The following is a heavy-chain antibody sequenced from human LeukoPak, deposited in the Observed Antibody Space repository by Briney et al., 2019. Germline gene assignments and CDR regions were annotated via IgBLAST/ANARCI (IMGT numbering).Heavy chain of an antibody. V-gene: IGHV1-24*01. CDR1: GYTLTELS. CDR2: FDPEDGET. CDR3: ASKVITGTTQDQYFDS. Sequence: ASVKVSCKVSGYTLTELSMHWVRQAPGKGLEWMGGFDPEDGETIYAQKFQGRVTMTEDTSTDTVFMELSSITSEDSAVYYCASKVITGTTQDQYFDSWGQGTLVTVSS. D-gene: IGHD4-17*01. J-gene: IGHJ4*02.